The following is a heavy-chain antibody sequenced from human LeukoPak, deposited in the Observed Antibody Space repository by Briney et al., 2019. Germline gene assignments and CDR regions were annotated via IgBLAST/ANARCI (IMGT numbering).Heavy chain of an antibody. CDR1: GYTFISYW. D-gene: IGHD3-16*01. CDR2: IYPRDSDV. CDR3: VRHNEVKSEIVLLKSVVPAAGGGEIDF. V-gene: IGHV5-51*01. J-gene: IGHJ4*02. Sequence: GESLKISCKGSGYTFISYWIGWVRQMPGKGLEWMGSIYPRDSDVRYSPSFEGQVTLSADKSISNAYLQWSSLRASDTAMYYCVRHNEVKSEIVLLKSVVPAAGGGEIDFWGQGAQVTVSS.